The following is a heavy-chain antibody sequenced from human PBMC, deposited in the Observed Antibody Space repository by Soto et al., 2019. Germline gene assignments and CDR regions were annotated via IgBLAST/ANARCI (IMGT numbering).Heavy chain of an antibody. CDR3: AKDQWWLGQQLAYFDY. CDR2: ISGSGGST. V-gene: IGHV3-23*01. Sequence: GGSLRLSCAASGFTFSSYAMSWVRQAPGKGLEWVSGISGSGGSTYYADSVKGRFTISRDNSKNTLYLQMNSLRAEDTAVYYCAKDQWWLGQQLAYFDYWGQGTLVTVSS. J-gene: IGHJ4*02. D-gene: IGHD6-13*01. CDR1: GFTFSSYA.